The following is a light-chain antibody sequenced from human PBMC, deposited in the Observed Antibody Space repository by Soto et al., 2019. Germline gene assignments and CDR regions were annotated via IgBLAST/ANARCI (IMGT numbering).Light chain of an antibody. J-gene: IGKJ1*01. CDR1: QSVASNY. CDR3: QQYGSSSWT. V-gene: IGKV3-20*01. Sequence: EIVLTQSPGTRSLSPGERATLSGRDSQSVASNYLTWYQQKPGQAPRLLLYGASSRANGIPERFRGSGSGTDFTLTITRLEPEDFAVYYCQQYGSSSWTFGQGTKVEIK. CDR2: GAS.